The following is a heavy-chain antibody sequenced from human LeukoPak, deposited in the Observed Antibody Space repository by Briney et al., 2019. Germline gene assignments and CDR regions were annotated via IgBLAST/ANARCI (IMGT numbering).Heavy chain of an antibody. J-gene: IGHJ4*02. CDR1: GHTFSSYA. V-gene: IGHV1-3*01. CDR3: ARAGAAAGTPFDY. Sequence: ASVKVSCKASGHTFSSYAMHWVRQAPGQRLEWMGWINAGNGNTKYSQKFQGRVTITRDTSASTAYMELRSLRSDDTAVYYCARAGAAAGTPFDYWGQGTLVTVSS. CDR2: INAGNGNT. D-gene: IGHD6-13*01.